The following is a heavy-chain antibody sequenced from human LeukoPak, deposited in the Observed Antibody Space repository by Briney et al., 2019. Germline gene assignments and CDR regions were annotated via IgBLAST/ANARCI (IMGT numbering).Heavy chain of an antibody. J-gene: IGHJ4*02. Sequence: PSETLSLTCTVSGGSITSYYWSWIRQPPGKGLECIGYIYYSGSTYYNPSLKSRVTISVDTSKNQFSLKLSSVTAADTAVYYCASDYGEYFDYWGQGTLVTVSS. CDR3: ASDYGEYFDY. CDR1: GGSITSYY. D-gene: IGHD3-10*01. CDR2: IYYSGST. V-gene: IGHV4-59*12.